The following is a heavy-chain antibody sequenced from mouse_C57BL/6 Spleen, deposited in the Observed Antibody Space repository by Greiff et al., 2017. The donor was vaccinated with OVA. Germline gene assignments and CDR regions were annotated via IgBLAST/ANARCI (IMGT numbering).Heavy chain of an antibody. CDR1: GFTFSDYY. Sequence: EVMLVESGGGLVQPGGSLKLSCAASGFTFSDYYMYWVRQTPEKRLEWVAYISNGGGSTYYPDTVKGRFTISRDNAKNTLYLQMSRLKSEDTAMYYCARHDGGYAMDYWGQGTSVTVSS. CDR3: ARHDGGYAMDY. V-gene: IGHV5-12*01. CDR2: ISNGGGST. D-gene: IGHD1-1*01. J-gene: IGHJ4*01.